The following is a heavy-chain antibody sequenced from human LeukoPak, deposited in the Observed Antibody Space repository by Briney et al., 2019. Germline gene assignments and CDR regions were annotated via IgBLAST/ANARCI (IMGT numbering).Heavy chain of an antibody. J-gene: IGHJ4*02. CDR3: ANHLEYCSTGSCSFFDY. CDR2: ISASGDAT. CDR1: GFTFSTTV. D-gene: IGHD2-15*01. Sequence: GGSLRLSCAASGFTFSTTVMSWVRQAPGKGLEWVSAISASGDATYYADSVKGRFTISRDNSKSILYLQMNSLRADDTAVYYCANHLEYCSTGSCSFFDYWGQGTLVTVSS. V-gene: IGHV3-23*01.